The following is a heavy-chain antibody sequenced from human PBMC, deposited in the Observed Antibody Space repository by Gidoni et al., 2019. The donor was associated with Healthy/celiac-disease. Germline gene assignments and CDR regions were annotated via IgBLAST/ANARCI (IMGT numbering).Heavy chain of an antibody. D-gene: IGHD3-10*01. J-gene: IGHJ6*02. CDR2: ISSSSSYI. V-gene: IGHV3-21*01. CDR3: ARDLFAMVRGVIIKGEGPNYYYYGMDV. Sequence: EVQLVEAGGGLVQHGGSLGLSCAASGFTFSRYSLKWVRQAPGKGLGWVSSISSSSSYIYYAVSVKGRFTISRDNAKNSLYLQMNSLRAEYTAVYYCARDLFAMVRGVIIKGEGPNYYYYGMDVWGQGTTVTVSS. CDR1: GFTFSRYS.